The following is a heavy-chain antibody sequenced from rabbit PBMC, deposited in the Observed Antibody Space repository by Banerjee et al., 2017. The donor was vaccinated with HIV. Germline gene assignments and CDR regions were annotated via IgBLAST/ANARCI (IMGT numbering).Heavy chain of an antibody. Sequence: QSLEESGGDLVKPGASLTLTCTASGFSFSSSYFMCWVRQAPGKGLEWIACIYAGSSGSTYYASWAKGRFTISKTSSTTVTLQMTSLTATDTATYFCARGSDGWRHYFNLWGPGTLVTVS. CDR3: ARGSDGWRHYFNL. CDR2: IYAGSSGST. J-gene: IGHJ4*01. D-gene: IGHD4-1*01. CDR1: GFSFSSSYF. V-gene: IGHV1S40*01.